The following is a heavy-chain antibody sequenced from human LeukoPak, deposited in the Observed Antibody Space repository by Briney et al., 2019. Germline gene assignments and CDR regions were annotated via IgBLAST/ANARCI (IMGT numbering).Heavy chain of an antibody. CDR3: ATWVVTAFRRRVLRRYGMDV. CDR2: MNPNSGNT. Sequence: GASVKVSCKASGYTFTSYDINWVRQATGQGLEWMGWMNPNSGNTGYAQKFQGRVTMTRNTSISTAYMELSSLRSDDTAVYYCATWVVTAFRRRVLRRYGMDVWGQGTTVTVSS. D-gene: IGHD2-21*02. CDR1: GYTFTSYD. V-gene: IGHV1-8*01. J-gene: IGHJ6*02.